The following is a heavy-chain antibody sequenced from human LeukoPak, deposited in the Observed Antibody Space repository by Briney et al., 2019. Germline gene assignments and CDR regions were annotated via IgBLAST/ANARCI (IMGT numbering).Heavy chain of an antibody. Sequence: GGSLRLSCAASGFTFSSYAMSWVRQGPGKGRGWVSAFSGRGGRKYYADSVKGPCTISRDNSNNKLYLQMHSLRAEDTAVYYCAKPLLYYYYMDVWGKGTTVTVSS. J-gene: IGHJ6*03. CDR2: FSGRGGRK. CDR1: GFTFSSYA. D-gene: IGHD2-15*01. CDR3: AKPLLYYYYMDV. V-gene: IGHV3-23*01.